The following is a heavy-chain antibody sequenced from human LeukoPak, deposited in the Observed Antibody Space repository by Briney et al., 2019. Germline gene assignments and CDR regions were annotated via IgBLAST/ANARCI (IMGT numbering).Heavy chain of an antibody. CDR3: ARDGGFDSSGFAFDI. V-gene: IGHV1-2*04. J-gene: IGHJ3*02. CDR1: GYTFTSYY. D-gene: IGHD3-22*01. CDR2: INPNSGGT. Sequence: ASVKVSCKASGYTFTSYYMHWVRQAPGQGLEWMGWINPNSGGTNYAQKFQGWVTMTRDTSISTAYMELSRLRSDDTAVYYCARDGGFDSSGFAFDIWGQGTMVTVSS.